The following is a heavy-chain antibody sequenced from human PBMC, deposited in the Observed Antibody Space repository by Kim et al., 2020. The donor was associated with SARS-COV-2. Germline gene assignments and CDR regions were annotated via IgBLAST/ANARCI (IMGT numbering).Heavy chain of an antibody. CDR3: VRGREDSPMDYRLHY. D-gene: IGHD3-10*01. J-gene: IGHJ4*02. Sequence: GGSLRLSCAASGFSFSNYGMHWVRQAPGKGLEWVALISNDGGIKNYADSVKGRFTVSRDNSKNTLYLQMNSLRGEDTAVYYCVRGREDSPMDYRLHYWGQGTLVTVST. V-gene: IGHV3-30*03. CDR2: ISNDGGIK. CDR1: GFSFSNYG.